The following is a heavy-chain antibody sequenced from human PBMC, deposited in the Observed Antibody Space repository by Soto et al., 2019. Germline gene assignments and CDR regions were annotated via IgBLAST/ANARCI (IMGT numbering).Heavy chain of an antibody. CDR3: AKGFGISWQYYFDY. J-gene: IGHJ4*02. Sequence: GGSLRLSCAASGCTFNPYAMSWIRQAQGKGLEWVSTIRGSGAGTYYADSVKGRFTISRDNSKNTLYLQMNSLRAEDTAVYFCAKGFGISWQYYFDYWGQGTLVTVSS. V-gene: IGHV3-23*01. CDR1: GCTFNPYA. D-gene: IGHD6-13*01. CDR2: IRGSGAGT.